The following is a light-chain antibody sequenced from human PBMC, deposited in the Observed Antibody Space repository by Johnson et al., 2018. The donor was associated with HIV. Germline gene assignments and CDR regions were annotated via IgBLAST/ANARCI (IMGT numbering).Light chain of an antibody. CDR2: ENN. V-gene: IGLV1-51*02. J-gene: IGLJ1*01. Sequence: QSVLTQPPSVSAAPGQKVTISCSGSRSNIGNNYVSWYQQLPGTAPKLLIYENNKRPSGIPDRFSGSKSGTSATLGITGLQTGDEADYYCGTWDNSLGAPYVFGTGTKVTVL. CDR1: RSNIGNNY. CDR3: GTWDNSLGAPYV.